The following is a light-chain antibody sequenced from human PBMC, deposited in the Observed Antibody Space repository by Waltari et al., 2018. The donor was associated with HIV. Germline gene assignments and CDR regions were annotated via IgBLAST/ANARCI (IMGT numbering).Light chain of an antibody. CDR2: DVT. V-gene: IGLV2-8*01. CDR1: SSAVGAYTY. Sequence: QSALTQPPSASGSPGQPVTISCPGPSSAVGAYTYVPWFQQHPGKAPKLMIYDVTKRPSGVPDRFSGSKSGNTASLTVSGLQAEDEADYYCASHAGSKDVFGGGTRLTVL. J-gene: IGLJ2*01. CDR3: ASHAGSKDV.